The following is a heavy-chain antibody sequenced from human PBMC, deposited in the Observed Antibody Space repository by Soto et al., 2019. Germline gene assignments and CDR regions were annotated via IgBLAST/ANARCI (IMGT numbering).Heavy chain of an antibody. CDR2: IYWDDDK. CDR3: AHRPSYCSGGSCYSRFAY. V-gene: IGHV2-5*02. D-gene: IGHD2-15*01. Sequence: QLTLKESGPTLVKPPQPLTLTCTFSGFSLSTSGVGVGWIRQPPGKALEWLALIYWDDDKRYSPSLKRTLTITKDTSQNQVVLTMSNMDPVDTATYYCAHRPSYCSGGSCYSRFAYWGQGTLVTVSS. J-gene: IGHJ4*02. CDR1: GFSLSTSGVG.